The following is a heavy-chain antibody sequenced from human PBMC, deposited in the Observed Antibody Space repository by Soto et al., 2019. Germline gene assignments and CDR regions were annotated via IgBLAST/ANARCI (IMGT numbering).Heavy chain of an antibody. CDR1: GGTFSSYA. J-gene: IGHJ4*02. CDR2: IIPIFGTA. Sequence: QVQLVQSGAEVKKPGSSVQVSCKASGGTFSSYAISWVRQAPGQVLEWMGGIIPIFGTANYAQKFQGRVTITANESTSTAYMELSSLRSEDTAVYYCARSEGTGDSRPDYFDYWGQGTLVTVSS. D-gene: IGHD7-27*01. CDR3: ARSEGTGDSRPDYFDY. V-gene: IGHV1-69*01.